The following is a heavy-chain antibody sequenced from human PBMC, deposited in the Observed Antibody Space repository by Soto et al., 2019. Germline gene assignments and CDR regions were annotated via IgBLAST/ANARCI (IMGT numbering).Heavy chain of an antibody. CDR1: GFTFTTYG. J-gene: IGHJ4*01. CDR2: ISYDGSNK. CDR3: AKDRGYCSSHSSFKIADFDI. D-gene: IGHD2-2*01. V-gene: IGHV3-30*18. Sequence: VGSLSLSCAASGFTFTTYGMNWVRQAPGKGLELVAVISYDGSNKLYADSVRGRFVISRDNSKNTLYPQMDSLRPAAEAVYYFAKDRGYCSSHSSFKIADFDIWGQGAPVTVSS.